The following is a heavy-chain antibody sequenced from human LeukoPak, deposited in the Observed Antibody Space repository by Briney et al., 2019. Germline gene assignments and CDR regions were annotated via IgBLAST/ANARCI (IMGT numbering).Heavy chain of an antibody. D-gene: IGHD3-16*01. J-gene: IGHJ3*02. CDR2: INWNGGST. CDR3: ARLGEITHAFDI. CDR1: GFIFSNAW. Sequence: GGSLRLSCAASGFIFSNAWMSWVRQAPGKGLEWVSGINWNGGSTGYADSVKGRFTISRDNAKNSLYLQMNSLRAEDTALYYCARLGEITHAFDIWGQGTMVTVSS. V-gene: IGHV3-20*04.